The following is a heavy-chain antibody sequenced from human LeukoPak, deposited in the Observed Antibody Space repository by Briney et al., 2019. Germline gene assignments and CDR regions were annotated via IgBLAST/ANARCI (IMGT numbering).Heavy chain of an antibody. V-gene: IGHV5-51*01. J-gene: IGHJ4*02. D-gene: IGHD4-17*01. CDR1: GYSFTNYW. Sequence: GESLQISCKASGYSFTNYWIGWVRQMPGKGLEWMGIIYPGDSDTRYSPSFQGQVSISADKSISTAYLQWSSLKASDTAMYYCARSTTVTENDYWGQGTLVTVSS. CDR3: ARSTTVTENDY. CDR2: IYPGDSDT.